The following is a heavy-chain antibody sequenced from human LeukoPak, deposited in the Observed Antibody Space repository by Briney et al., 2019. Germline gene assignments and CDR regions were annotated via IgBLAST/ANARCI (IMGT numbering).Heavy chain of an antibody. CDR2: ISGSGGST. CDR1: GSTFSSYA. J-gene: IGHJ5*02. V-gene: IGHV3-23*01. CDR3: AKLGIVVVVAATTWFDP. Sequence: GGSLRLSCAASGSTFSSYAMSWVRQAPGKGLEWVSAISGSGGSTYYADSVKGRFTISRDNSKNTLYLQMNSLRAEDTAVYYCAKLGIVVVVAATTWFDPWGQGTLVTASS. D-gene: IGHD2-15*01.